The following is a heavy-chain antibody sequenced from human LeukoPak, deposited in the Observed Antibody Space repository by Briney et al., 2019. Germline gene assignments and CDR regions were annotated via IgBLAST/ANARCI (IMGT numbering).Heavy chain of an antibody. J-gene: IGHJ4*02. CDR3: ARDYGGSSPFDY. D-gene: IGHD4-23*01. V-gene: IGHV3-30*03. Sequence: GGSLRLSCAASGFTFDDYGMHWVRQAPGKGLEWVAYIQYDGSNEQYAHSVRGRFSISRDSSKNTLYLQMNSLRAEDTAVYYCARDYGGSSPFDYWGQGTLVTVSS. CDR2: IQYDGSNE. CDR1: GFTFDDYG.